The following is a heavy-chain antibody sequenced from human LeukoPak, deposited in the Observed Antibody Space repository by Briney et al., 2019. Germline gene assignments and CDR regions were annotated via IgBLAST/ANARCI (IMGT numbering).Heavy chain of an antibody. V-gene: IGHV3-23*01. D-gene: IGHD6-6*01. CDR3: ARDHDSSSTTPLDY. Sequence: PGGSLRLSCAASGFTFSSYAMSWVRQAPGKGLEWVSAISGSGGSTYYADSVKGRFTISRDNAKNSLYLQMNSLRAEDTAVYYCARDHDSSSTTPLDYWGQGTLVTVSS. J-gene: IGHJ4*02. CDR2: ISGSGGST. CDR1: GFTFSSYA.